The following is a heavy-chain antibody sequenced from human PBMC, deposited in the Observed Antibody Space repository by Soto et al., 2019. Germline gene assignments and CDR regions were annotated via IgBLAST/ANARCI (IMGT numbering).Heavy chain of an antibody. CDR2: IYSNGNT. D-gene: IGHD3-22*01. CDR1: GGSISSGGYY. J-gene: IGHJ3*02. V-gene: IGHV4-31*03. CDR3: ARGVYYDSSGPGGFDI. Sequence: SETLSLTCTVSGGSISSGGYYWSWIRQHPGKGLEYIGYIYSNGNTYYNPSLKSRVTISLDTSENHFSLNLSSVTAADTALYYCARGVYYDSSGPGGFDIWGQGTTVTVSS.